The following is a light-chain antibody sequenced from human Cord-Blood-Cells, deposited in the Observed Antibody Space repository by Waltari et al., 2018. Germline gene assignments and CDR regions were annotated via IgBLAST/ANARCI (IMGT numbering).Light chain of an antibody. CDR2: DVS. CDR1: SSAVGGYNS. J-gene: IGLJ2*01. Sequence: QSALTQPASVSRSPGQSITISCTGTSSAVGGYNSVSCYQQHPRKAPKLMIYDVSNRPPGVATRFSGCKTGNTAARTISGLRADEEADYYCSEYTRSSTYVVFGGGTKLTVI. CDR3: SEYTRSSTYVV. V-gene: IGLV2-14*01.